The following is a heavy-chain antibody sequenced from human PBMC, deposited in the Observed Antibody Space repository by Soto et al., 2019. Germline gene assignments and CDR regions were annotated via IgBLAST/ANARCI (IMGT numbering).Heavy chain of an antibody. V-gene: IGHV3-23*01. Sequence: EVQLLESGGGLVQPGGSLRLSCVASAFTISRYAMSWVRQAPGKGLEWVSAISDSGDTTHYADSVKSRFTISRDTSKSTLYLQMTTLRAADTAVYYCAKDKPGTTSFDDCGKGTLLIVSS. CDR1: AFTISRYA. J-gene: IGHJ4*02. CDR2: ISDSGDTT. CDR3: AKDKPGTTSFDD. D-gene: IGHD1-1*01.